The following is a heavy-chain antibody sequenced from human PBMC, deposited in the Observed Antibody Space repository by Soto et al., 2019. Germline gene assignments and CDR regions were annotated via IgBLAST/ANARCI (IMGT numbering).Heavy chain of an antibody. D-gene: IGHD1-26*01. V-gene: IGHV4-59*08. CDR2: ISYSGTT. CDR3: ARHSSGTYDY. CDR1: GGSINSYY. J-gene: IGHJ4*02. Sequence: QVQLQESGPGLVKPSETLSLTCTVSGGSINSYYWSWIRQPPGKGLEWIAYISYSGTTNYNPSLQRRVPLPVDTSKNQLSLKLSSVTAADTAVYYCARHSSGTYDYWGQGTLVTVDS.